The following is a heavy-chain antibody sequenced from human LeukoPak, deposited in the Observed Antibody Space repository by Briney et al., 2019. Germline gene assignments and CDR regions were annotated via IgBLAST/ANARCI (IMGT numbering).Heavy chain of an antibody. CDR3: ARSYSYGDHGDYYYYGMDV. V-gene: IGHV1-18*01. D-gene: IGHD4-17*01. CDR2: ISAYNGNT. J-gene: IGHJ6*02. CDR1: GYTFTIYG. Sequence: ASVKVSFKASGYTFTIYGISWVRQAPGQGLEWMGWISAYNGNTNYAQKLQGRVTMTTDTSTSTAYMELRSLRSDDTAVYYCARSYSYGDHGDYYYYGMDVWGQGTTVTVSS.